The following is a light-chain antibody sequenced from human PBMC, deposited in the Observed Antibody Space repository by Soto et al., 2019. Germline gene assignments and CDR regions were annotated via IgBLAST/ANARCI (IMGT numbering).Light chain of an antibody. CDR3: SSYAGSNSHYV. J-gene: IGLJ1*01. Sequence: QSALTQPPSASGSPGQSVTISCTGTSSDVGGYNYVSWYQQHPGKAPKLMIYEVSKRPSGVPDRFSGSKSGNTASLTVSGLQAEDEAEYYCSSYAGSNSHYVFRTGTKVTVL. CDR1: SSDVGGYNY. CDR2: EVS. V-gene: IGLV2-8*01.